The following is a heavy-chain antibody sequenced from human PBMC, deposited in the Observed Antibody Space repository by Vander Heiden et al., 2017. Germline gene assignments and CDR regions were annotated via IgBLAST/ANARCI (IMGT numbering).Heavy chain of an antibody. CDR3: VEGHISLVLAEYI. J-gene: IGHJ1*01. V-gene: IGHV2-5*01. CDR2: IYWNDDK. D-gene: IGHD3-10*01. Sequence: QITLKASGPTLVKPPQTLTLTCTFPGFSLSTSGVGVGWLRQPQGKALEWLALIYWNDDKRYSLFLSSRLTITKDTAKNQVVLTMTNMAPVDTATYYCVEGHISLVLAEYI. CDR1: GFSLSTSGVG.